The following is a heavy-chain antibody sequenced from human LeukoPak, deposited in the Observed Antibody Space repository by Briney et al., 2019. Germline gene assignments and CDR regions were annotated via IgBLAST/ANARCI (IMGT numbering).Heavy chain of an antibody. CDR2: ISGSGGTT. CDR1: GITFSSYA. Sequence: GGSLRLSCAASGITFSSYAMSWVRQAPGKGLEWVSGISGSGGTTDYADSVKGRFTISRDNSKNTLYLQMNSLRADDSAVYYCARAPRRSSGYLDYWGQGTLVTVSS. D-gene: IGHD6-19*01. CDR3: ARAPRRSSGYLDY. V-gene: IGHV3-23*01. J-gene: IGHJ4*02.